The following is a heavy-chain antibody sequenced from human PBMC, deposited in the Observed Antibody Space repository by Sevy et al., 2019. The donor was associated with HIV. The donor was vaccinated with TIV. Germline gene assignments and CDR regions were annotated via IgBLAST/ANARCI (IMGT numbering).Heavy chain of an antibody. CDR3: TKGGRYCSSASCYYY. V-gene: IGHV3-23*01. CDR1: GFTFSSYA. Sequence: GGSLRLSCAASGFTFSSYAMSWVRQAPGKGLEWVSAIGGSGGSTYYADSVKGRFTISRDNSKNTLYLQMNSLRAEDTAVYYCTKGGRYCSSASCYYYWGQGTLVTVSS. D-gene: IGHD2-2*01. CDR2: IGGSGGST. J-gene: IGHJ4*02.